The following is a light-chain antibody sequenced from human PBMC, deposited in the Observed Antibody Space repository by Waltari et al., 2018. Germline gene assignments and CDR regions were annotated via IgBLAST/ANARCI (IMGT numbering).Light chain of an antibody. CDR2: KND. V-gene: IGLV1-47*01. CDR1: SLHLGRNY. J-gene: IGLJ3*02. Sequence: QSALTQPPSASGTPGQGVTISCPGSSLHLGRNYVSWYQQLSGAAPKLLMFKNDKRPSGVPDRFSGTRSGASASLAIIGLRSEDEADYYCAVWDDVLSSWVFGGGTKLTVL. CDR3: AVWDDVLSSWV.